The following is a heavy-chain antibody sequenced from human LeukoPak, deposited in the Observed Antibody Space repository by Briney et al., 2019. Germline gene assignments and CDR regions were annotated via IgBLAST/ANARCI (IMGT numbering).Heavy chain of an antibody. CDR3: ARDKAVMVRGGHDHHYYGMGV. CDR1: GYTFTGYY. V-gene: IGHV1-2*04. D-gene: IGHD3-10*01. J-gene: IGHJ6*02. Sequence: ASVKVSCKASGYTFTGYYMHWVRQAPGQGLEWMGWINPNSGGTNYAQKFQGWVTMTRDTSISTAYMELSRLRSDDTAVYYCARDKAVMVRGGHDHHYYGMGVWGQGTTVTVSS. CDR2: INPNSGGT.